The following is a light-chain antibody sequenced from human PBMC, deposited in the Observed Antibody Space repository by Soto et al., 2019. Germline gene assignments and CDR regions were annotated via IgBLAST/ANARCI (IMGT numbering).Light chain of an antibody. CDR2: DAS. V-gene: IGKV1-5*01. J-gene: IGKJ3*01. Sequence: DIQMTQSPSTLSASVGDRVTITCRASQSISSWLAWYQQKPGKAPKLLIYDASSLESGAPSRFSGSGSGTEFTLTISSLQPDDFATYYCQQYNSYSFFGPGTKVDIK. CDR1: QSISSW. CDR3: QQYNSYSF.